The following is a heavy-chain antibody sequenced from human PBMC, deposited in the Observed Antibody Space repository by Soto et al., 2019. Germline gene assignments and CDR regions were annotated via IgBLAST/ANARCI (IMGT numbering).Heavy chain of an antibody. Sequence: QITLKESGPTLVKPTQTLTLTCTFSGFSLSTSGVGVGWIRQPPGKALEWLALIYWDDDKRYSPSLKSRLTXTXATSKNQVVLTMTNMDPVDTATYYCAHRHGEAAAGYWGQGTLVTVSS. V-gene: IGHV2-5*02. CDR3: AHRHGEAAAGY. CDR1: GFSLSTSGVG. D-gene: IGHD6-13*01. CDR2: IYWDDDK. J-gene: IGHJ4*02.